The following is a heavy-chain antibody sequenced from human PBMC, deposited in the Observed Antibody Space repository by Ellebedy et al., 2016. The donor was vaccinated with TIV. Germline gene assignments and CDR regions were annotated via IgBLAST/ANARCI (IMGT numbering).Heavy chain of an antibody. CDR1: GYTFTGYY. V-gene: IGHV1-18*04. J-gene: IGHJ6*02. CDR3: ARPEEMATIKGYYYYGMDV. Sequence: ASVKVSCKASGYTFTGYYMHWVRQAPGQGLEWMGWISAYNGNTNYAQKLQGRVTMTTDTSTSTAYMELRSLRSDDTAVYYCARPEEMATIKGYYYYGMDVWGQGTTVTVSS. D-gene: IGHD5-24*01. CDR2: ISAYNGNT.